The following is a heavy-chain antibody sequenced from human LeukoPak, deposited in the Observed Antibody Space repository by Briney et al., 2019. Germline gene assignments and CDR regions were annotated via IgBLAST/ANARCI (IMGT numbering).Heavy chain of an antibody. D-gene: IGHD6-13*01. J-gene: IGHJ4*02. CDR2: IRSKAYGGTT. V-gene: IGHV3-49*03. Sequence: GGSLRLSCTASGFTFGDYAMSRFRQAPGKGLEWVGFIRSKAYGGTTEYAASVKGRFTISRDDSKSIAYLQMNSLKTEDTAVYYCTREGIAAAGTNYWGQGTLVTVSS. CDR3: TREGIAAAGTNY. CDR1: GFTFGDYA.